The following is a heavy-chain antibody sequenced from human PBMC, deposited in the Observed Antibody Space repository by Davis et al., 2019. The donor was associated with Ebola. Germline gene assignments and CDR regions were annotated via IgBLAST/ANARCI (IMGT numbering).Heavy chain of an antibody. D-gene: IGHD4-17*01. CDR1: GYTFTNYY. V-gene: IGHV1-46*01. J-gene: IGHJ4*02. CDR2: INPNDGRT. CDR3: ARDMDGDYAHDY. Sequence: ASVKVSCKASGYTFTNYYMHWVRQAPGQGLEWMGMINPNDGRTIYAQKFQGRVTVTRDTSASTAYMELSSLRSEDTAVYYCARDMDGDYAHDYWGQGTLVTVSS.